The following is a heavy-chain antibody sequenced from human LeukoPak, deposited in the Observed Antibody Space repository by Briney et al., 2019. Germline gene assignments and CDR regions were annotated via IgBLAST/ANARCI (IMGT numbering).Heavy chain of an antibody. CDR1: GGSFSGYY. CDR2: IYYSGST. Sequence: PSETLSLTCAVYGGSFSGYYWSWIRQHPGKGLEWIGYIYYSGSTYYNPSLKSRVTISVDTSKNQFSLKLSSVTAADTAVYYSARGGSYYGSGSYYGMDVWGQGTTVTVSS. D-gene: IGHD3-10*01. CDR3: ARGGSYYGSGSYYGMDV. V-gene: IGHV4-31*11. J-gene: IGHJ6*02.